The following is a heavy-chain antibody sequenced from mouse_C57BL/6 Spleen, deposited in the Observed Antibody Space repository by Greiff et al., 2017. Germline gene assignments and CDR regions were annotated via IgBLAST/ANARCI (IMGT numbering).Heavy chain of an antibody. CDR1: GFTFSSYA. CDR2: ISSGGDYI. CDR3: TRVTPYGSSFSAWFAY. Sequence: DVQLVESGEGLVKPGGSLKLSCAASGFTFSSYAMSWVRQTPEKRLEWVAYISSGGDYIYYADTVKGRFTISRDNARNTLYLQMSSLKSEDTAMYYCTRVTPYGSSFSAWFAYWGPGTLVTVSA. D-gene: IGHD1-1*01. J-gene: IGHJ3*01. V-gene: IGHV5-9-1*02.